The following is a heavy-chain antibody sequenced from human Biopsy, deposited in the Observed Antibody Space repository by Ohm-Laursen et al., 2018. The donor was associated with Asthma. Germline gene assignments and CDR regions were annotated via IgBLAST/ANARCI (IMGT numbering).Heavy chain of an antibody. V-gene: IGHV3-30*03. J-gene: IGHJ3*02. D-gene: IGHD1-1*01. Sequence: SLRLSCAASGFSFSRYGMHWVRQAPGKGLEWVGVISKDASSQDYADSVKGRFTKARDNSKNTLDLQMNSLREEDTAVYYCVRDGTDDAFDIWGQGTVVGVSS. CDR2: ISKDASSQ. CDR3: VRDGTDDAFDI. CDR1: GFSFSRYG.